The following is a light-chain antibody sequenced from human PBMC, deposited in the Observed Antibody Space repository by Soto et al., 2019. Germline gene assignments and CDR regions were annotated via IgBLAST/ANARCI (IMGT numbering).Light chain of an antibody. CDR1: QSLLHSNGYNY. J-gene: IGKJ5*01. CDR3: MQALLTPII. CDR2: LGS. V-gene: IGKV2-28*01. Sequence: DIVMTQSPLSLPVTPGEPASISCRSSQSLLHSNGYNYLDWYLQKPGQSPQLLIYLGSNRASGVPHRFSGSGSGTAFTLKLSRVEAEDVVVYYFMQALLTPIIFGQGTLLEIK.